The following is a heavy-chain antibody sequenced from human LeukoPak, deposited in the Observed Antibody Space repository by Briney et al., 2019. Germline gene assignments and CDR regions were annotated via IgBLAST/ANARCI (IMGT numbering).Heavy chain of an antibody. J-gene: IGHJ4*02. CDR3: AKRLESGADYYDY. CDR1: GFTFSSYA. D-gene: IGHD2/OR15-2a*01. V-gene: IGHV3-23*01. Sequence: SGGSLRLSCAASGFTFSSYAMSWVRQAPGKGLEWVSGISGSGGSTYYADSVKGRFTISRDNSKNTLYLQMSSLRAEDTAVYYCAKRLESGADYYDYWGQGTLVTVSS. CDR2: ISGSGGST.